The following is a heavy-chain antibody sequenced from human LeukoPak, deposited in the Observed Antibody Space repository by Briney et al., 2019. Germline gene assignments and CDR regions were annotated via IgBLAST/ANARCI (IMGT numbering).Heavy chain of an antibody. V-gene: IGHV4-30-2*01. J-gene: IGHJ4*02. D-gene: IGHD4-17*01. CDR3: ARGQYGDYGYYFDY. Sequence: PSETLSLTCTVSSGSISSGGYSWSWIRQPPGKGLEWIGYIYHSGSTYYNPSLKSRVTISVDRSKNQFSLKLSSVTAADTAVYYCARGQYGDYGYYFDYWGQGTLVTVSS. CDR2: IYHSGST. CDR1: SGSISSGGYS.